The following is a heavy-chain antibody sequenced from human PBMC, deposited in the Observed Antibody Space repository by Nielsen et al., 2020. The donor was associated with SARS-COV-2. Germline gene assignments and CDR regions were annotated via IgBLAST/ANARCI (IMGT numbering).Heavy chain of an antibody. CDR3: TRGGMRVAAVSHFDY. J-gene: IGHJ4*02. Sequence: GESLKISCAASGFTFSGSAMHWVRQASGKGLEWVGRIRSKANRYATAYAASVKGRFTISRDDSKNTAYLQMNSLKTEDTAVYYCTRGGMRVAAVSHFDYWGQGTLVTVSS. V-gene: IGHV3-73*01. D-gene: IGHD6-19*01. CDR2: IRSKANRYAT. CDR1: GFTFSGSA.